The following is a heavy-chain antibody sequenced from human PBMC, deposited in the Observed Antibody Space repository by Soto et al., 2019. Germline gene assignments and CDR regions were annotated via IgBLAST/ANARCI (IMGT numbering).Heavy chain of an antibody. Sequence: QVQLVQSGAEVKKPGSSVRVSCKASGGTFSSYALNWVRQAPGQGLEWMGGIIPMFGTARYAQKFQGRVTITADESTSTVHIELSSLRSEDTAVYYCARDYGHDCSGGSCYLFFWGQGTLVTVSS. CDR1: GGTFSSYA. V-gene: IGHV1-69*01. CDR2: IIPMFGTA. D-gene: IGHD2-15*01. CDR3: ARDYGHDCSGGSCYLFF. J-gene: IGHJ4*02.